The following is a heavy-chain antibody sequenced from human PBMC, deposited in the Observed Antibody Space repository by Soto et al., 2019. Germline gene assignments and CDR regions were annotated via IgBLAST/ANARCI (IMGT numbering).Heavy chain of an antibody. CDR1: GGSISSYY. V-gene: IGHV4-59*12. J-gene: IGHJ4*02. CDR2: IYHSGST. Sequence: PSETLCLTCTVSGGSISSYYWSWIRQPPGKGLEWIGDIYHSGSTNYNPSLKSRVTISVDKSKNQFSLKLSSVTAADTAVYYCATGRGYSPYFDYWGQGTLVNLSS. D-gene: IGHD5-18*01. CDR3: ATGRGYSPYFDY.